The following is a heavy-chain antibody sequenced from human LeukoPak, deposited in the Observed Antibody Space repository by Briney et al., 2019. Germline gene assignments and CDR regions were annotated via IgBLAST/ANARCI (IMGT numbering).Heavy chain of an antibody. D-gene: IGHD4-17*01. Sequence: GGSLRLSCAASGFTFSTYSMNWVRQAPGKGLEWVAYISSRSSATYYADSVKGRFTISRDNAKNSLYLQMNSLRDEDTVVYYCARGTGDPQRFDPWGQGTLVTVSS. CDR3: ARGTGDPQRFDP. V-gene: IGHV3-48*02. CDR2: ISSRSSAT. CDR1: GFTFSTYS. J-gene: IGHJ5*02.